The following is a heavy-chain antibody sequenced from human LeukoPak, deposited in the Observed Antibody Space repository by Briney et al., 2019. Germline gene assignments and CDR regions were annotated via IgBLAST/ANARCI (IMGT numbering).Heavy chain of an antibody. D-gene: IGHD4-17*01. CDR1: GYIFTNYY. J-gene: IGHJ6*03. CDR2: INPSGGRT. Sequence: ASVKVSGKASGYIFTNYYVQWVRQAPGQGLEWMGIINPSGGRTSYSKKFEGRVTMTKHTSTSTVYMELSSLRSDDTAVYYCARDAPVTTGGYYCYMDVWGKGTTVTISS. V-gene: IGHV1-46*01. CDR3: ARDAPVTTGGYYCYMDV.